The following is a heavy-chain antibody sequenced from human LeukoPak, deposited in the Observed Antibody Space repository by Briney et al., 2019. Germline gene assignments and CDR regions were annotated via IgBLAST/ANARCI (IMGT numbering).Heavy chain of an antibody. V-gene: IGHV1-2*02. CDR1: GYTFTGNY. CDR3: ANGGYSSGWSLDAFDI. Sequence: ASVKVSCKASGYTFTGNYMHWVRQAPGQGLEWMGWINPNSGGTNYAQKFQGRVTMTRDTSISTAYMELSRLRSDDTAVYYCANGGYSSGWSLDAFDIWGQGTMVTVSS. CDR2: INPNSGGT. J-gene: IGHJ3*02. D-gene: IGHD6-19*01.